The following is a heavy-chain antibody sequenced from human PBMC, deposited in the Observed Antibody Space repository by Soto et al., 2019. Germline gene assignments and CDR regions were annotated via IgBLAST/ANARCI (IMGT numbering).Heavy chain of an antibody. CDR1: GFTFSSYG. CDR2: IWYDGSDK. Sequence: HPGGSLRLSCAASGFTFSSYGMHWVRQAPGKGLEWVAVIWYDGSDKYYADSVKGRSTISRDNSKNTLYLQMNSLRAEDTAVYYCARDSSGSWDNFDYWGQGTLVTVSS. J-gene: IGHJ4*02. D-gene: IGHD6-13*01. CDR3: ARDSSGSWDNFDY. V-gene: IGHV3-33*01.